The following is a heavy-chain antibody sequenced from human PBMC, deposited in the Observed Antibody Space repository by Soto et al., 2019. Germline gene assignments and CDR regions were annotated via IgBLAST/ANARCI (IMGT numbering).Heavy chain of an antibody. V-gene: IGHV1-69*02. Sequence: ASVKVSCKASGVTFSSYTISWVRQAPGQGLEWMGRIIPILGIANYAQKFQGRVTITADKSTSTAYMELSSLRSEDTAVYYCARTESYCSGGSCYSPFDYWGQGTLVTVSS. CDR3: ARTESYCSGGSCYSPFDY. CDR2: IIPILGIA. J-gene: IGHJ4*02. CDR1: GVTFSSYT. D-gene: IGHD2-15*01.